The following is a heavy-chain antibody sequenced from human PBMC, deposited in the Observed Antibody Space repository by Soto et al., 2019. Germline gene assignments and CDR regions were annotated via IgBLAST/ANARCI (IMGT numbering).Heavy chain of an antibody. CDR2: LLAATNKD. V-gene: IGHV3-30*18. CDR1: GFTFSTYG. Sequence: QVQVVESGGGVVQPGGSLRLSCAASGFTFSTYGFHWVRQAPGKAPEWVAGLLAATNKDYYADSVKGRFTISRDNSKNIFYLQMNSLRDEDTAIYFCAKDDGQGYWGQGTLVTVSS. CDR3: AKDDGQGY. J-gene: IGHJ4*02.